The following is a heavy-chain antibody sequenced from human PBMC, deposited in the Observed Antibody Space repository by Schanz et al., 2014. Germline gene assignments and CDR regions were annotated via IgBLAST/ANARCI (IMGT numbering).Heavy chain of an antibody. J-gene: IGHJ5*02. CDR3: ERDRRRYCSTASCLHDNWFDP. CDR2: ISAYTNNT. D-gene: IGHD2-2*01. Sequence: QGQLVQSGPEVKEPGASVKVSCEASRYTFNTYGLNWVRQAPGQGLEWMGWISAYTNNTNYAQKVQGRVTMTTDTTTGTDYMELRSRRSDDTAVYYSERDRRRYCSTASCLHDNWFDPWGQGTLVIVSS. V-gene: IGHV1-18*01. CDR1: RYTFNTYG.